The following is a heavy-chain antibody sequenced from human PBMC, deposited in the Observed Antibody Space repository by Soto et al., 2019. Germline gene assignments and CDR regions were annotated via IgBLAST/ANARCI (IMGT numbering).Heavy chain of an antibody. Sequence: EVQLVESGGGLVQPGRSLRLSCTASGFTFDDYTVHWVRQAPGKGLEWVSGISWNSGSIGYADSVKGRFTISRDNAKNSLYLQLRSLRAEDTALYYCAKDTTPAPGPGGFFPYPVWGGMDVWGQGTTVTVSS. J-gene: IGHJ6*02. CDR1: GFTFDDYT. CDR3: AKDTTPAPGPGGFFPYPVWGGMDV. D-gene: IGHD3-16*01. CDR2: ISWNSGSI. V-gene: IGHV3-9*01.